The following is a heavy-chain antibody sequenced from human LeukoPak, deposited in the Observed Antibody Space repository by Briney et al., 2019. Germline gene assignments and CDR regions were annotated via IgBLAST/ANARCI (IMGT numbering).Heavy chain of an antibody. J-gene: IGHJ4*02. CDR1: GFTFSSYW. V-gene: IGHV3-7*01. CDR3: ARDSISDYGDYDY. D-gene: IGHD4-17*01. Sequence: GGSLRLSRAASGFTFSSYWMSCVCQAPGKGLEWVANIKQDGSEKYYVDSLKGRFTISRDNAKNSLYLQMNSLRAEDTAVYYCARDSISDYGDYDYWGQGTLVTVSS. CDR2: IKQDGSEK.